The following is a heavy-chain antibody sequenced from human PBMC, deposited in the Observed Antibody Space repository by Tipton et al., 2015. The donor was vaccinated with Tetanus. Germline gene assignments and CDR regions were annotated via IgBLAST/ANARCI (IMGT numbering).Heavy chain of an antibody. D-gene: IGHD3-22*01. CDR2: IDPNSGGT. J-gene: IGHJ6*02. Sequence: QVQLVQSGAEVKKPGASVKVSCKASGYTFTHYGVNWVRQAPGQGLEWMGWIDPNSGGTVYAQKFQGRVTMTRDTSISTAYMELRSLRSDDTAVYYCARDRGDYSYYGMDVWGPGTTVTVS. CDR3: ARDRGDYSYYGMDV. CDR1: GYTFTHYG. V-gene: IGHV1-2*02.